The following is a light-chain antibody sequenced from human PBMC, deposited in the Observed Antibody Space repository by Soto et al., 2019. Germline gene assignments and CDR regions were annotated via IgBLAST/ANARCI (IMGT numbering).Light chain of an antibody. J-gene: IGKJ1*01. CDR2: GAS. CDR1: QSVSSN. V-gene: IGKV3-15*01. Sequence: TVLTQSPGTLSLSPGERATLSCRASQSVSSNLGWYQQKPGQAPRLLIYGASTRATGIPARFSGSGSGTEFTLTISSLQSEDFAVYYCQQYNNWPRTFGQGTKVDIK. CDR3: QQYNNWPRT.